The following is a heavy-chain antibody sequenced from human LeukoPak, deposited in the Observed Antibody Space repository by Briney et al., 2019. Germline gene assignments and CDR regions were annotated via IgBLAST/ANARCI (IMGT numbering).Heavy chain of an antibody. CDR3: ANNWDSGSFNWFDP. CDR2: IWYDRSNK. Sequence: GGSLRLSCAASGFTFSSYGMHWVRQAPGQGLEWVAVIWYDRSNKYYADSVKGRFTISRDNSKNTLYLQMNSLRAEDTAVYYCANNWDSGSFNWFDPWGQGTLVTVSS. D-gene: IGHD1-26*01. J-gene: IGHJ5*02. V-gene: IGHV3-30*02. CDR1: GFTFSSYG.